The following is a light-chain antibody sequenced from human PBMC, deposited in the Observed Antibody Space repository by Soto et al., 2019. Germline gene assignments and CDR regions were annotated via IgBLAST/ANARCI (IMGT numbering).Light chain of an antibody. Sequence: DIQMTQSPSTLSASVGDRVTITCRASQSFSSWLAWYQQKPGKAPKLLIYDASTLESGVPSRCSGSGSGTEFTLTISSLQPDDFATYYCQQYNSYSTFGQGTKVEIK. CDR1: QSFSSW. J-gene: IGKJ1*01. V-gene: IGKV1-5*01. CDR2: DAS. CDR3: QQYNSYST.